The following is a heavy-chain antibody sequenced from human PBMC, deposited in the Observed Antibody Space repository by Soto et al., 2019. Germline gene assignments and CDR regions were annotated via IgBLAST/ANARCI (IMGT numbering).Heavy chain of an antibody. J-gene: IGHJ4*01. Sequence: QVQLVQSGAEVKKPGSSVKLSCKASGGSFGGYGLSWVRQAPGQGLEWMGGILPLFAPANYAPKFQGRVTITADESSRAGEWELHSLRTDDPAAYYGARGATWYAHSGGTNHDTAKPDYLGHATMVSVSS. V-gene: IGHV1-69*12. D-gene: IGHD3-16*01. CDR2: ILPLFAPA. CDR1: GGSFGGYG. CDR3: ARGATWYAHSGGTNHDTAKPDY.